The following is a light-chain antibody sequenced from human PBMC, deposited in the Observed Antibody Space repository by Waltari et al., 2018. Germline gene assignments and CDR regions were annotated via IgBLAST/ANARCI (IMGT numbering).Light chain of an antibody. J-gene: IGLJ2*01. CDR1: SSDVGSYNL. Sequence: QSALTQPASVSGSPGQSITISCTGTSSDVGSYNLVSWYQHHPGKAPKFLISYVTKRPSGVSARFSGSKSGNTASLTISGLQTEDEADYYCCSYAGSHVVFGGGTKLTVL. CDR3: CSYAGSHVV. V-gene: IGLV2-23*02. CDR2: YVT.